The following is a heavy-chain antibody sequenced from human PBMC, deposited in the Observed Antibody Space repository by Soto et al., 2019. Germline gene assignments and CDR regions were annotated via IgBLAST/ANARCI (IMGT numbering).Heavy chain of an antibody. V-gene: IGHV3-20*04. CDR3: TTDLYYYDSSGGIQYYFDY. CDR1: GFSFDDFD. CDR2: INWNGAST. J-gene: IGHJ4*02. Sequence: PGGSLRLSCAASGFSFDDFDMTWVRQAPGKGLEWVSSINWNGASTGYVDSVKGRFTISRDNAKNSLYLQMNSLKTEDTAVYYCTTDLYYYDSSGGIQYYFDYWGQGTLVTVSS. D-gene: IGHD3-22*01.